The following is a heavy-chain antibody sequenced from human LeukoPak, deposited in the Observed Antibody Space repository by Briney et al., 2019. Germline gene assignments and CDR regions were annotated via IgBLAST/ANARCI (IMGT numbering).Heavy chain of an antibody. D-gene: IGHD6-13*01. CDR3: ARVKSSWYPHFDY. Sequence: PGGSLRLSCAASGFTVSSNYMSWVRQAPGKGLEWVANIKQDGSEKYYVDSVKGRFTISRDNAKNSLYLQMNSLRAEDTAVYYCARVKSSWYPHFDYWGQGTLVTVSS. CDR2: IKQDGSEK. J-gene: IGHJ4*02. V-gene: IGHV3-7*01. CDR1: GFTVSSNY.